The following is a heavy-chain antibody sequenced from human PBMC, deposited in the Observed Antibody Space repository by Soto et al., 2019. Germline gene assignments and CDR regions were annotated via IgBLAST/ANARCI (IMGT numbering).Heavy chain of an antibody. CDR3: AAQTKTERIAARLYGVSRLWYFDL. CDR2: TYYRSKWYN. J-gene: IGHJ2*01. V-gene: IGHV6-1*01. D-gene: IGHD6-6*01. Sequence: QSQTLSLTCAISGDSVSSNSAAWHWIRQSPSRGLEWLGRTYYRSKWYNDYAVSVKSRITINPDTSKNQFSLQLNSVTPEDTAVYYCAAQTKTERIAARLYGVSRLWYFDLWGRGTLVTVSS. CDR1: GDSVSSNSAA.